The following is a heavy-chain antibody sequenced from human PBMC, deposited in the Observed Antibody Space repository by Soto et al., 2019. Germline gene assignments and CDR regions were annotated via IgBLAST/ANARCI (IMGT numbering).Heavy chain of an antibody. V-gene: IGHV4-30-4*01. CDR2: IYYTGIT. CDR1: GGSVSGVDYF. J-gene: IGHJ5*02. D-gene: IGHD2-21*01. Sequence: PSETLFLTCTVSGGSVSGVDYFWSWIRQSPGKGLEWIGYIYYTGITHLNPSLKSRLTMAVDTSKNEFSLKLTSVSAADTAVYFCAREERKGIISWFDPWGQGTPVTVSS. CDR3: AREERKGIISWFDP.